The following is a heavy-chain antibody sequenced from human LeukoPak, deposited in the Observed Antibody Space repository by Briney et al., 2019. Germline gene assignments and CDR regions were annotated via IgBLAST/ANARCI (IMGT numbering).Heavy chain of an antibody. J-gene: IGHJ4*02. D-gene: IGHD3-22*01. CDR2: ISGSGGST. Sequence: GGSLRLSCTASGFTFGDYAMSWVRQAPGKGLEWVSAISGSGGSTYYADSVKGRFTISRDNSKNTLYLQMNSLRAEDTAVYYCAKASAMIVVVSKHFDYWGQGTLVTVSS. CDR3: AKASAMIVVVSKHFDY. CDR1: GFTFGDYA. V-gene: IGHV3-23*01.